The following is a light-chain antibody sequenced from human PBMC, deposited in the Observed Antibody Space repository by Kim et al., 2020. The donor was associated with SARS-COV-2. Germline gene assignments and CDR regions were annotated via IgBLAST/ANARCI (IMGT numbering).Light chain of an antibody. J-gene: IGKJ2*01. CDR1: QNVNSW. Sequence: DIQMTQSPSTLSASVGDRVTITCRASQNVNSWLAWYQQKPGEAPKLLIHKVSNLESGVPSRFSGSGSGAEFTLTISSLQPDDIATYYCQQHDTYPLTFGQGTKLEI. CDR3: QQHDTYPLT. CDR2: KVS. V-gene: IGKV1-5*03.